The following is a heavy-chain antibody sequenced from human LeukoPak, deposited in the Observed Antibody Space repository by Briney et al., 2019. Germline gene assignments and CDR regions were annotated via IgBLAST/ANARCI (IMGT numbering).Heavy chain of an antibody. CDR2: ISAYNGNT. CDR1: GYTFTSYG. J-gene: IGHJ4*02. Sequence: ASVKVSCKASGYTFTSYGISWVRQAPGQGLEWMGWISAYNGNTNYAQKLQGRVTMTTDTSTSTAYMELRSLRSDDTAVYYCARDSWTQLESMIVVVTLDYWGQGTLVTVSS. CDR3: ARDSWTQLESMIVVVTLDY. V-gene: IGHV1-18*01. D-gene: IGHD3-22*01.